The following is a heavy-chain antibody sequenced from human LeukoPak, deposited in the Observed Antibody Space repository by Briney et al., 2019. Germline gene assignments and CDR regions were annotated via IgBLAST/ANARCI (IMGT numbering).Heavy chain of an antibody. Sequence: SETLSLTCTVSGGSISSYYWSWIRQPPGKGLEWIGYIYYSGSTDYNPSLKSRVTISVDTSKNQFSLKLSSVTAADTAVYYCARADYYDSRGRYYYYYMDVWGKGTTVTISS. CDR1: GGSISSYY. V-gene: IGHV4-59*01. J-gene: IGHJ6*03. CDR3: ARADYYDSRGRYYYYYMDV. CDR2: IYYSGST. D-gene: IGHD3-22*01.